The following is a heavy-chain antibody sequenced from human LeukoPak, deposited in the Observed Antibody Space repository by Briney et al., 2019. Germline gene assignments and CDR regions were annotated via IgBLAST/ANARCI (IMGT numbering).Heavy chain of an antibody. V-gene: IGHV1-18*01. Sequence: ASVKVSCKASGYTFTSYGISWVRQAPGQGLEWMGWISAYNGNTNYAQKLQGRVTMTTDTSTSTAYMELRSLRSDDTAVYYCARAGYSGGWYDSYYYYYMGVWGKGTTVTVSS. J-gene: IGHJ6*03. CDR1: GYTFTSYG. CDR2: ISAYNGNT. D-gene: IGHD6-19*01. CDR3: ARAGYSGGWYDSYYYYYMGV.